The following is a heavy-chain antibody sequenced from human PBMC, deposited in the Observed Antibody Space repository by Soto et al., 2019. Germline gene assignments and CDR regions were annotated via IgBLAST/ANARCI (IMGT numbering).Heavy chain of an antibody. CDR2: ISGSGGST. V-gene: IGHV3-23*01. CDR3: AKVRGSSQDGFVGGMDV. Sequence: EVQLLESGGGLVQPGGSLRLSCAASGFTFSSYAMSWVRQAPGKGLEWVSAISGSGGSTYYADSVKGRFTISRDNSKNTLYLQMNSLRAEDTAVYYCAKVRGSSQDGFVGGMDVWGQGTTVTVSS. J-gene: IGHJ6*02. CDR1: GFTFSSYA. D-gene: IGHD6-13*01.